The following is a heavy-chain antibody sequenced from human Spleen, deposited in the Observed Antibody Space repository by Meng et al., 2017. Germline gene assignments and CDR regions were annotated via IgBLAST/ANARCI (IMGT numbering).Heavy chain of an antibody. CDR2: IYHCGNS. Sequence: SSQYLLNRSGTLPLTRACSRGSIISIGGWSWVRQLPEKGRGCSGEIYHCGNSNYFPSIKSRVTIAIDRSNNLFSLKLSSVTASFTAVVYCASFFYIKGWRWGQGTLVTVSS. J-gene: IGHJ4*02. V-gene: IGHV4-4*02. CDR1: RGSIISIGG. CDR3: ASFFYIKGWR. D-gene: IGHD2/OR15-2a*01.